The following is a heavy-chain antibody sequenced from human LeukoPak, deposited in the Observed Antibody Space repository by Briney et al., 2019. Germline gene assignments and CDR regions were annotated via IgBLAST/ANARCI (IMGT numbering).Heavy chain of an antibody. D-gene: IGHD7-27*01. CDR1: GDSISSSY. Sequence: PSKTLSLTCTVSGDSISSSYWSWIRQPPGRGLEWIGYIYYSGSTSYNPSLKSRVTISVDTSKNQLSLKLSSVTAADTAVYYCARNHWGHNYFDYWGQGTLVTVSS. J-gene: IGHJ4*02. CDR2: IYYSGST. CDR3: ARNHWGHNYFDY. V-gene: IGHV4-59*01.